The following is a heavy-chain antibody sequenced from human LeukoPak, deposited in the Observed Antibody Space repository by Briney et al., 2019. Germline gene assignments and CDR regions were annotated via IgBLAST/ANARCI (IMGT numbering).Heavy chain of an antibody. CDR2: IYPGDSDT. J-gene: IGHJ6*02. CDR3: ARMGSAKYYDFWSGYYYYYYGMDV. V-gene: IGHV5-51*01. Sequence: GESLKISCKGSGYSFTSYWIGWVRQIPGKGLEWMGIIYPGDSDTRYSPSFQGQVTISADKSISTAYLQWSSLKASDTAMYYCARMGSAKYYDFWSGYYYYYYGMDVWGQGTTVTVSS. D-gene: IGHD3-3*01. CDR1: GYSFTSYW.